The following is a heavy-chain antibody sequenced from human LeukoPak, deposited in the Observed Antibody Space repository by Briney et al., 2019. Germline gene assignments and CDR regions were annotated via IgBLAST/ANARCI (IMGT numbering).Heavy chain of an antibody. V-gene: IGHV4-4*09. CDR1: GGSFSGYY. D-gene: IGHD7-27*01. CDR3: AKILGSGVWYGFDI. CDR2: IYTTGRT. Sequence: SEILSLTCAVYGGSFSGYYWSWIRQPPGKGLEWIGYIYTTGRTNYNPSLKSRVTISVDTSKNQFSLKLSSVTAADTAVYYCAKILGSGVWYGFDIWGQGTMVTVSS. J-gene: IGHJ3*02.